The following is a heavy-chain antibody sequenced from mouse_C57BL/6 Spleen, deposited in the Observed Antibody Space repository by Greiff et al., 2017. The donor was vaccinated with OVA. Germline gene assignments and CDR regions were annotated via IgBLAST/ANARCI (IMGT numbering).Heavy chain of an antibody. D-gene: IGHD2-12*01. V-gene: IGHV1-64*01. CDR3: ERRRRSGGDYFDY. CDR2: IHPNSGST. Sequence: QVQLQQPGAELVKPGASVKLSCKASGYTFTSYWMHWVKQRPGQGLEWIGMIHPNSGSTNYNEKFKSKATLTVDKSSSTAYMQLSSLTSEDAAVYDCERRRRSGGDYFDYWGQGTTLTVSS. J-gene: IGHJ2*01. CDR1: GYTFTSYW.